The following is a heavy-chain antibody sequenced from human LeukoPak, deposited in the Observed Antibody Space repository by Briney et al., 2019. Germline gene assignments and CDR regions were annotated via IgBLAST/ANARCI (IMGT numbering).Heavy chain of an antibody. CDR1: GGSISSTIYY. V-gene: IGHV4-39*07. CDR3: ARRTGTYYYDSSGYSPWRYYFDY. Sequence: PSETLSLTCTVSGGSISSTIYYWGWIRQPPGKGLEWIGSIYYSGSTYYNPSLKSRVTISVDTSKNQFSLKLSSVTAADTAVFYCARRTGTYYYDSSGYSPWRYYFDYWGQGTLVTVSS. CDR2: IYYSGST. J-gene: IGHJ4*02. D-gene: IGHD3-22*01.